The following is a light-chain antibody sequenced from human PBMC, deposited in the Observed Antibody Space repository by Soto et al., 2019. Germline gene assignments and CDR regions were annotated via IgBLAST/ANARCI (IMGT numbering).Light chain of an antibody. CDR2: SDD. CDR3: AAWDDSLNALL. V-gene: IGLV1-44*01. Sequence: QSVVTQPPSASGTPGQRVTISCSGSSSNIRSNTVNWYQQLPGTAPKLLIFSDDQRPSGIPDRFSGSKSGTSASLAISGLQSEDEADYYCAAWDDSLNALLFGGGTKVT. CDR1: SSNIRSNT. J-gene: IGLJ2*01.